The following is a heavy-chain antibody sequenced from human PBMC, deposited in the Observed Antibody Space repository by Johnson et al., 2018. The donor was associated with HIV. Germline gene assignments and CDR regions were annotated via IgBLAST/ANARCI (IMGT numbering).Heavy chain of an antibody. D-gene: IGHD5-24*01. Sequence: QVQLVESGGGVVQPGGSLRLSCAASGFTFSSYAMHWVRQAPGKGLEWVAVISYDGSNKYYADSVKGRFTISRDNSKNTLYLQMNSLRAEDTAVYYCARGVGDGYNLSAFDIWGQGTMVTVSS. J-gene: IGHJ3*02. CDR1: GFTFSSYA. CDR3: ARGVGDGYNLSAFDI. V-gene: IGHV3-30-3*01. CDR2: ISYDGSNK.